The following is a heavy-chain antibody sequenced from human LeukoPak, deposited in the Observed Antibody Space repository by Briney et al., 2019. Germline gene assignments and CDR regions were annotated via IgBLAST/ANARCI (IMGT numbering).Heavy chain of an antibody. V-gene: IGHV3-30*18. CDR2: ISFDGSNK. D-gene: IGHD5-18*01. CDR1: GFTFSSYG. J-gene: IGHJ4*02. CDR3: AKSEPVQLWLLDY. Sequence: GGSMRLSCAASGFTFSSYGMHWVRQAPGKGLEWVAVISFDGSNKYYADSVKGRFTISRDNSKNTLYLQMNSLRAEDTAVYYCAKSEPVQLWLLDYWGQGTLVTVSS.